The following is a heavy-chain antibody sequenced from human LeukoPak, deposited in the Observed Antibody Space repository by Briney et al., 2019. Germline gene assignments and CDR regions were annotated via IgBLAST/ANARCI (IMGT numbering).Heavy chain of an antibody. CDR2: MYAGGTT. J-gene: IGHJ5*02. CDR3: ARGSGSGWPLDR. Sequence: GGSLRLSCAASGVIVSRNFMSWVRQAPGKGLQWVAIMYAGGTTDYSDSGRGTFHIARSSSNNTLSLQINSLRAEDTADYSCARGSGSGWPLDRWGQGALVTVSS. D-gene: IGHD6-25*01. CDR1: GVIVSRNF. V-gene: IGHV3-53*01.